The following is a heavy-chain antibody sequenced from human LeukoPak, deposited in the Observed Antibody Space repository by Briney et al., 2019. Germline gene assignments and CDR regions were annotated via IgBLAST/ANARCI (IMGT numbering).Heavy chain of an antibody. J-gene: IGHJ3*02. CDR1: GYSVSDYY. Sequence: EASVKVSCKTSGYSVSDYYMHWVRQAPGQGLEWMGWINTNTGNPTYAQGFTGRFVFSLDTSVSTAYLQISSLKAEDTAVYYCARARSGWTSDAFDIWGQGTMVTVSS. CDR2: INTNTGNP. V-gene: IGHV7-4-1*02. CDR3: ARARSGWTSDAFDI. D-gene: IGHD6-19*01.